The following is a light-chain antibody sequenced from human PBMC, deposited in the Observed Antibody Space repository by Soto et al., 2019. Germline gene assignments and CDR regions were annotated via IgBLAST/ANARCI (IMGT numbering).Light chain of an antibody. Sequence: QTVVTQPPSVSGAPGQRVTISCTGSSSNIGTGYDVHWYQQLPGTAPKLLIYGNSNRPSGVPDRFSGSKSGTSASLAITGLQVEDEADYYCQSYDSGLRGWVFGGGTKLTVL. CDR2: GNS. CDR1: SSNIGTGYD. CDR3: QSYDSGLRGWV. J-gene: IGLJ3*02. V-gene: IGLV1-40*01.